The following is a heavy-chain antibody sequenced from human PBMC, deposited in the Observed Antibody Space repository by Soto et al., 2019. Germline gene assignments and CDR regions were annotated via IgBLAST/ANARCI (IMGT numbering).Heavy chain of an antibody. CDR3: AKAPQQFAAAGANFAY. CDR2: ISGSGGST. D-gene: IGHD6-13*01. CDR1: GFTFSSYA. J-gene: IGHJ4*02. V-gene: IGHV3-23*01. Sequence: PGGSLRLSCAASGFTFSSYAMSWVRQAPGKGLEWVSAISGSGGSTYYADSVKGRFTISRDNSKNTLYLQMNSLRAEDTAVYYCAKAPQQFAAAGANFAYWGQGTLVPVSS.